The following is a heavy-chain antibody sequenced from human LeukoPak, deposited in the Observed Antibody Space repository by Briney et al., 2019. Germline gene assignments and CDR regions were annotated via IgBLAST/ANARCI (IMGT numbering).Heavy chain of an antibody. CDR1: GGSISSYY. CDR3: AREDSGSYYNFYYFYMDV. D-gene: IGHD3-10*01. Sequence: SETLSLTCTVSGGSISSYYWSWIRQPPGKGLEWIGYIYYSGSTNYNPYLKSRVTISVDTSKNQFSLKLSSVTAADTAVYYCAREDSGSYYNFYYFYMDVWVKGTTVTISS. J-gene: IGHJ6*03. V-gene: IGHV4-59*01. CDR2: IYYSGST.